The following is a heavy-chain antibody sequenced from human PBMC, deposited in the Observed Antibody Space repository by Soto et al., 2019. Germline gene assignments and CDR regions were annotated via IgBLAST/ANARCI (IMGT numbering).Heavy chain of an antibody. CDR2: LSRGDER. CDR1: GAPITTTKW. Sequence: QVQLQESGPGLVKPSETLSLTCTVSGAPITTTKWWAWVRLPPGKGLEWIGELSRGDERSSNPSLEGRFTMSLDKSKNPFSLKLTSVTAADPAIYYCATQTISYTWGVWGRGTAVTVSS. V-gene: IGHV4-4*02. J-gene: IGHJ6*02. CDR3: ATQTISYTWGV. D-gene: IGHD3-16*01.